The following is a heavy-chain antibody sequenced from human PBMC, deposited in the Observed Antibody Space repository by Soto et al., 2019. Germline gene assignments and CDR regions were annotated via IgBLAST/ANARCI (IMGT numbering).Heavy chain of an antibody. D-gene: IGHD2-8*01. CDR2: INSDGGSI. CDR1: GFTFSTSW. Sequence: GESLKISCEASGFTFSTSWMHWVRQTPGKGLVWVSRINSDGGSISYTDSVKGRFTISRDNDKNTLYLDMNSLTGEDTAVYYCAKIEMGWFAHWGQGTQVTVSS. V-gene: IGHV3-74*01. CDR3: AKIEMGWFAH. J-gene: IGHJ5*02.